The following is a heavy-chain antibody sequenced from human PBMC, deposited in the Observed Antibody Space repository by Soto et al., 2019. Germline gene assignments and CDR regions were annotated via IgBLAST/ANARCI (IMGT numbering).Heavy chain of an antibody. V-gene: IGHV3-30*18. Sequence: VQLVESGGGVVQPGRSLRLSCAASGFTFSSYGMHWVRQAPGKGLEWVAVISYDGSNKYYADSVKGRFTISRDNSKNTLYLQMNSLRAEDTAVYYCAKGAGIYGAYFDYWGQGTLVTVSS. J-gene: IGHJ4*02. CDR1: GFTFSSYG. CDR3: AKGAGIYGAYFDY. D-gene: IGHD4-17*01. CDR2: ISYDGSNK.